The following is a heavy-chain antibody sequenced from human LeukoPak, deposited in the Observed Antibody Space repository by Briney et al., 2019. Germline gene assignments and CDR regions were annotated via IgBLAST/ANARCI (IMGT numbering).Heavy chain of an antibody. CDR2: IFGDGST. Sequence: GGSLRLSCAASGFTFSSYWMNWARQAPGKGLEWVSVIFGDGSTYYADSVKGRFTISRDNSKNTLYLQMNSLRGEDTAVYYCARWFGDDFWGQGTLVTVSS. CDR1: GFTFSSYW. J-gene: IGHJ4*02. CDR3: ARWFGDDF. D-gene: IGHD3-10*01. V-gene: IGHV3-53*01.